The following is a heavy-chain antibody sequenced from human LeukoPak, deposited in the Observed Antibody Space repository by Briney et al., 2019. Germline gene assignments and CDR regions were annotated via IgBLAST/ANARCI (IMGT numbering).Heavy chain of an antibody. CDR3: ARVNGYDAFDI. CDR1: GYTFISYY. J-gene: IGHJ3*02. V-gene: IGHV1-46*01. CDR2: INPSGGST. D-gene: IGHD5-24*01. Sequence: ASLKVSCKASGYTFISYYMHLVRQAPGQGLKWMGIINPSGGSTSYAQKFQGRVTMTRDTSTSTVYMELSSLRSEDTAVYYCARVNGYDAFDIWGQGTMVTVSS.